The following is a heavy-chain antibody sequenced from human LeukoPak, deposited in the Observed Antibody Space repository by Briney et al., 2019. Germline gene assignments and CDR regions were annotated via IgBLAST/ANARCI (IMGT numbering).Heavy chain of an antibody. CDR1: GGSISSYY. CDR2: IYYSGST. CDR3: ARVAAVAGWFDFYYYYGMDV. J-gene: IGHJ6*02. Sequence: SETLSLTCTVSGGSISSYYWSWIRQPPGKGLEWIGYIYYSGSTNYNPFLKSRVTISVDTSKNQFSLKLSSVTAADTAVYYCARVAAVAGWFDFYYYYGMDVWGQGTTVTVSS. D-gene: IGHD6-19*01. V-gene: IGHV4-59*01.